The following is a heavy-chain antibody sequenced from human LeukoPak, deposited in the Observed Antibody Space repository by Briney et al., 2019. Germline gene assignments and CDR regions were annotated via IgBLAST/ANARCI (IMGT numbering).Heavy chain of an antibody. V-gene: IGHV4-4*07. J-gene: IGHJ4*02. CDR1: GGSISSYY. CDR3: ARETTYYDSSGYYRFGYFGY. CDR2: IYTSGST. Sequence: SETLSLTCTVSGGSISSYYWSWIRQPAGKGLEWIGRIYTSGSTNYNPSLKSRVTMSVDTSKNQFSLKVNSVTAADTAVYYCARETTYYDSSGYYRFGYFGYWGQGTLVTVSS. D-gene: IGHD3-22*01.